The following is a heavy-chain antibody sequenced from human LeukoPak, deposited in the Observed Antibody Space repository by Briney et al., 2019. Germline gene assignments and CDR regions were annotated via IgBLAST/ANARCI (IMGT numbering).Heavy chain of an antibody. CDR2: ISSSSSYI. D-gene: IGHD6-19*01. J-gene: IGHJ4*02. Sequence: GGSLRLSCAASGFTFSSYSMNWVRQAPGKGLEWVSSISSSSSYIYYADSVKGRFTISRDNAKNSLYLQMNSLRAEDTAVYYCARDLLQWLGTLADYWGRGTLVSVSS. CDR1: GFTFSSYS. V-gene: IGHV3-21*01. CDR3: ARDLLQWLGTLADY.